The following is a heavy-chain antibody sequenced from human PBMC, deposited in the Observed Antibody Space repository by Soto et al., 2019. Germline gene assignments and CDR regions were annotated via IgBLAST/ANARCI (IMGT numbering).Heavy chain of an antibody. CDR1: GFTFSSHW. Sequence: EVQLVESGGGLVHPGGSLRLSCAASGFTFSSHWMKWVRQAPGKGLGWVASIKPDGSNEYYVDSVKGRFTISRDNSKNTLYLQMNSLRAEDTAVYYCAKAHGTYSGGWYEYWGQGTLVTVSS. CDR2: IKPDGSNE. J-gene: IGHJ4*02. V-gene: IGHV3-7*03. CDR3: AKAHGTYSGGWYEY. D-gene: IGHD6-19*01.